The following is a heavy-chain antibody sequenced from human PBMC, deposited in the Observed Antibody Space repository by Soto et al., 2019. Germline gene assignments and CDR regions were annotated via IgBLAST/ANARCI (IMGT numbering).Heavy chain of an antibody. V-gene: IGHV3-23*01. CDR2: ISGSGGST. Sequence: GGSLRLSCAASGFTFSSYAMSWVRQAPGKGLEWVSAISGSGGSTYYADSVKGRFTISRDNSKNTLYLQMNSLRAEDTAVYHCAREHSSGYYTSDYWGPGTLVTVSS. J-gene: IGHJ4*02. D-gene: IGHD3-22*01. CDR1: GFTFSSYA. CDR3: AREHSSGYYTSDY.